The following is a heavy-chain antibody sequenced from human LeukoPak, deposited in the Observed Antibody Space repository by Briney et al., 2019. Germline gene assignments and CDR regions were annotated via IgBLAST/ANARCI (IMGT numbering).Heavy chain of an antibody. D-gene: IGHD3-22*01. V-gene: IGHV3-7*01. Sequence: PGGSLRLSCAASGFTFGSYWMSWVRQAPGKGLEWVANIKQDGSEKYYVDSVKGRFAISRDNAKNSLFLQMNSLRAEDTAVYYCARGGTGYYYDSSGLNYWGQGTLVTVSS. CDR2: IKQDGSEK. CDR3: ARGGTGYYYDSSGLNY. J-gene: IGHJ4*02. CDR1: GFTFGSYW.